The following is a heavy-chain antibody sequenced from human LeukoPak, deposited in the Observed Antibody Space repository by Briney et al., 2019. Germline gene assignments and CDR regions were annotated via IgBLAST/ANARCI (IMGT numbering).Heavy chain of an antibody. V-gene: IGHV3-23*01. J-gene: IGHJ4*02. CDR2: ISGSGGST. CDR1: GFTFSSYA. Sequence: GGSLRLSCAASGFTFSSYAINWVRQAPGKGLEWVSSISGSGGSTYYADSVKGRFTISRDNSKNTLYLQMNSLRAEDTAVYFCANPPTVTSFAFWGQGTLVTVSS. CDR3: ANPPTVTSFAF. D-gene: IGHD4-11*01.